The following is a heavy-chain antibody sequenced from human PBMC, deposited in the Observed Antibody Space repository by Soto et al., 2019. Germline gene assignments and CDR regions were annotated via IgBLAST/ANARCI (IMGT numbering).Heavy chain of an antibody. Sequence: SETLSLTCTVSGGSISSYYWSWIRQPPGKGLEWIGYIYYSGSTNYNPPLKSRVTISVDTSKNQFSLKLSSVTAADTAVYYCARSLIVSEYNWFDPWGQGTLVTVSS. CDR3: ARSLIVSEYNWFDP. D-gene: IGHD3-22*01. CDR1: GGSISSYY. CDR2: IYYSGST. J-gene: IGHJ5*02. V-gene: IGHV4-59*01.